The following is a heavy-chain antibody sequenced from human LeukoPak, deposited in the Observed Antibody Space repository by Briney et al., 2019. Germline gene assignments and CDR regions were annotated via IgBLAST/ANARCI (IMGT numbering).Heavy chain of an antibody. D-gene: IGHD6-19*01. CDR1: GFTFSSYT. CDR3: AKKAAYSSGWYYSGYFDY. CDR2: ISSSGSSI. J-gene: IGHJ4*02. Sequence: GGSLRLSCAASGFTFSSYTMNWVRQAPGKGLEWVSSISSSGSSIYYADFVKGRFTISRDNSQNTLYLQMNSLRAEDTAVYYCAKKAAYSSGWYYSGYFDYWGQGSLVTVSS. V-gene: IGHV3-21*01.